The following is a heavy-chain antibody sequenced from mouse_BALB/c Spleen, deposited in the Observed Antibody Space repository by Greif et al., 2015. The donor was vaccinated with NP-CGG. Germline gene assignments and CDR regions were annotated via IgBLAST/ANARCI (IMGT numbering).Heavy chain of an antibody. V-gene: IGHV1S81*02. J-gene: IGHJ2*01. Sequence: QVQLQQSGAELVKPGASVKLSCKASGYTFTSYYMYWVKQRPGQGLEWIGGINPSNGGTNFNEKFKSKATLTVDKSSSTAYMQLSSLTSEDSAVYYCTRSPYGYDGGFDYWGQGTTLTVSS. CDR1: GYTFTSYY. CDR2: INPSNGGT. D-gene: IGHD2-2*01. CDR3: TRSPYGYDGGFDY.